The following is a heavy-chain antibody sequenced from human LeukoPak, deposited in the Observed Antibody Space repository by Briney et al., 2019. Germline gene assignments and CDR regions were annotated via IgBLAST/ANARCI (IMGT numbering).Heavy chain of an antibody. V-gene: IGHV3-48*04. CDR3: ARGDSSGWSPMDV. CDR2: ISSSSSTI. Sequence: GGSLRLSCAASGFTFSSYSMNWVRQAPGKGLEWVSYISSSSSTIYYADSVKGRFTISRDNAKNSLYLQMNSLRAEDTAVYYCARGDSSGWSPMDVWGQGTTVTVSS. D-gene: IGHD6-19*01. CDR1: GFTFSSYS. J-gene: IGHJ6*02.